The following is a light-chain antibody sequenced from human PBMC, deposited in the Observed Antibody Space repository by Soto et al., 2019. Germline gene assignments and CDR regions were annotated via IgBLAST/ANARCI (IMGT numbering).Light chain of an antibody. Sequence: QSALTQPASGSGSPGQSITISCTGTSSDVGGYNYVSWYQQHPGKAPKLMIYEVSTRPSGVSNRFSGSKSGNTASLTISGLQAEDEADYYCSSYTSSSTPYVFGTGTKLTVL. CDR2: EVS. CDR3: SSYTSSSTPYV. CDR1: SSDVGGYNY. J-gene: IGLJ1*01. V-gene: IGLV2-14*01.